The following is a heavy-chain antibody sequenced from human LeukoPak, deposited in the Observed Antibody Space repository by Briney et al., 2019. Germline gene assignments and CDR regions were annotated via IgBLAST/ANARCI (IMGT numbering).Heavy chain of an antibody. Sequence: PSETLSLTCTVSGDSISSSYWDWIRQPPWKGLEWIAYISYDGRTNYNPSLKSRVTVSVDTSRNQFSLKVNSLTAADAAVYYCARSILSYSSSWYYDFWGPGTLVSVSS. CDR1: GDSISSSY. CDR2: ISYDGRT. CDR3: ARSILSYSSSWYYDF. J-gene: IGHJ4*02. D-gene: IGHD6-13*01. V-gene: IGHV4-59*01.